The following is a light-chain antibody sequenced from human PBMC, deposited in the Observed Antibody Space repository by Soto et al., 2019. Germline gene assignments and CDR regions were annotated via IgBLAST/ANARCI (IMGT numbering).Light chain of an antibody. J-gene: IGKJ5*01. CDR3: QQRSNWPSIT. CDR1: RSVDIDY. CDR2: GTS. Sequence: PGDIATLSCRASRSVDIDYLAWYQQRPGQAPRLLIFGTSSRAPGIPDRLRGSGSGTDFTLTISRLEPEDFAVYYCQQRSNWPSITFGQGTRLEIK. V-gene: IGKV3D-20*02.